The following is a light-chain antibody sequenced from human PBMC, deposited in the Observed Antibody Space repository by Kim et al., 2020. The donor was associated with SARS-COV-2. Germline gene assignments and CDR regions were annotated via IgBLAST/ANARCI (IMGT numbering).Light chain of an antibody. CDR3: QARDSSTVV. CDR2: QDS. Sequence: SYELTQPPSVSVSPGQTASITCSGDKLVDKYACWYQQKPGQSPVLVIYQDSKRPSGIPERFSGSNSGNTATLTISGTQARDEADYYCQARDSSTVVFGGG. V-gene: IGLV3-1*01. J-gene: IGLJ2*01. CDR1: KLVDKY.